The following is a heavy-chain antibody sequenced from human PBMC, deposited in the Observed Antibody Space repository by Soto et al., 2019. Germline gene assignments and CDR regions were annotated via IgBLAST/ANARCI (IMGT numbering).Heavy chain of an antibody. CDR2: INAGNGNT. D-gene: IGHD2-21*02. Sequence: ASVKVSCKASGYTFTSYDINLVRQAPGQRLEWMGWINAGNGNTKYSQKFQGRVTITRDTSASTAYMELSSLRSEDTAVYYCARSIVVVTALDYWGQGTLVTVSS. V-gene: IGHV1-3*01. J-gene: IGHJ4*02. CDR1: GYTFTSYD. CDR3: ARSIVVVTALDY.